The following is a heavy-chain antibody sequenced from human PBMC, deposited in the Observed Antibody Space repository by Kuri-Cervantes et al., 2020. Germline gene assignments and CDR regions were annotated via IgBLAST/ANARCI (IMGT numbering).Heavy chain of an antibody. CDR1: GFTFSSYS. CDR2: ISSSSSYI. J-gene: IGHJ6*02. CDR3: ASPSSDGDYYYYYGMDV. Sequence: GGSLRLSCAASGFTFSSYSMNWVRQAPGKGLEWVSSISSSSSYIYYADSVKGRFTISRDNAKNSLYLQMNSLRAEDTAVYYYASPSSDGDYYYYYGMDVWGQGTTVTVSS. D-gene: IGHD4-17*01. V-gene: IGHV3-21*01.